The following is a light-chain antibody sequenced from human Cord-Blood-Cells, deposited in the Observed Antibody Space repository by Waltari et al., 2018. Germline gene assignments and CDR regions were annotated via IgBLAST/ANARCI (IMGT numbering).Light chain of an antibody. Sequence: QSALTQPASVSGSPGPSITISCTGTSSDVGGYNYVSWYQQHPGKAPKLMIYDVSNRPSGVSKRCSGAKSGNTASLTISGLQAEDEADYYGSSYTSSSTLVVFGGGTKLTVL. J-gene: IGLJ2*01. CDR3: SSYTSSSTLVV. V-gene: IGLV2-14*01. CDR2: DVS. CDR1: SSDVGGYNY.